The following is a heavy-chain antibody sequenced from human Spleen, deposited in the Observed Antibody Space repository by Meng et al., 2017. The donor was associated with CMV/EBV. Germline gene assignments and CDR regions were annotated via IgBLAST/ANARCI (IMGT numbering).Heavy chain of an antibody. V-gene: IGHV1-46*01. CDR1: SYC. Sequence: SYCMTCMQQAPGQGLEWMGIINPRGGSTTYAQKFQGRVTMTRDTSTSEVYMELSTLSSDDTAVYYCARDLNIVVVPGAIDPYTELDYWGQGTLVTVSS. CDR2: INPRGGST. D-gene: IGHD2-2*02. J-gene: IGHJ4*02. CDR3: ARDLNIVVVPGAIDPYTELDY.